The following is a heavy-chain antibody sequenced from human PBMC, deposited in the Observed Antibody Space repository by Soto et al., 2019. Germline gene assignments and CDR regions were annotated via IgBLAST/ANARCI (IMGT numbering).Heavy chain of an antibody. CDR1: GYSFTSYW. D-gene: IGHD2-15*01. V-gene: IGHV5-51*01. CDR2: IYPGDSDT. J-gene: IGHJ3*02. Sequence: GESLKISCKGSGYSFTSYWIGWVRQMPGKGLEWMGIIYPGDSDTRYSPSFQGQVTISADKSISTAYLQWSSLKASDTAMYYRARLLGYCSGGSCYRGGYDAFDIWGQGTMVTVSS. CDR3: ARLLGYCSGGSCYRGGYDAFDI.